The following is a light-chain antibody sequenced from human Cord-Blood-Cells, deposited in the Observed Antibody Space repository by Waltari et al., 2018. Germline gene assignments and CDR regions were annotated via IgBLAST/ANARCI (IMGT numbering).Light chain of an antibody. CDR2: DVS. CDR3: CSDAGSYTWV. Sequence: QSALTQPRSVSGYPGQSVTISCTGTSSDVGGYNYVSWYQQHPGKAPKLLIYDVSKRPSGVPDLFSGSKSCNTSSLTISGLQAEDEADYYCCSDAGSYTWVFGGGTKLTVL. CDR1: SSDVGGYNY. J-gene: IGLJ3*02. V-gene: IGLV2-11*01.